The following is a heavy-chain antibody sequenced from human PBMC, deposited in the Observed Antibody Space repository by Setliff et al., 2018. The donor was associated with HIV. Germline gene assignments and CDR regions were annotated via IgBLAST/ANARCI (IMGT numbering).Heavy chain of an antibody. Sequence: SETLSLTCVVSGYSIGSGYYWGWIRQTPGEGLEWIGSVYHSGSTYYNPSLKSRITISIDTSKNHFSLRLTSVTAADTAVYYCARHDGTYCGGDCYLLGYFDLWGRGTLVTVSS. D-gene: IGHD2-21*02. V-gene: IGHV4-38-2*01. CDR2: VYHSGST. J-gene: IGHJ2*01. CDR3: ARHDGTYCGGDCYLLGYFDL. CDR1: GYSIGSGYY.